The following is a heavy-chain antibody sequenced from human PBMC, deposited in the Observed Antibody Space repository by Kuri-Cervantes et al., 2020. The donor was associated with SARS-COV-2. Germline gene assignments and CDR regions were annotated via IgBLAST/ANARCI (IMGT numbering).Heavy chain of an antibody. CDR3: ATEVRELPNSGYDY. Sequence: ASVKVSCKASGYTFTSYDINWVRQATGQGLEWMGWMNPNSGNTGYAQKFQGRVTMTEDTSTDTAYMELSSLRSEDTAVYYCATEVRELPNSGYDYWGQGTLVTVSS. CDR2: MNPNSGNT. D-gene: IGHD3-10*01. V-gene: IGHV1-8*01. CDR1: GYTFTSYD. J-gene: IGHJ4*02.